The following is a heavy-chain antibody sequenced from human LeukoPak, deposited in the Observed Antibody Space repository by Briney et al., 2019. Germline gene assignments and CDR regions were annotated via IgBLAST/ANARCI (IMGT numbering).Heavy chain of an antibody. Sequence: GGSLRLSCAASGFTFSNAWMNWVRQPPGKGLEWVGRIKSKTDGGTTDYAAPVKGRFTISRDDSKNTLSLQMSSLKTEDTAVYYCTTGVGSGSYYDAFDIWGQGTMVTVSS. J-gene: IGHJ3*02. CDR1: GFTFSNAW. CDR2: IKSKTDGGTT. D-gene: IGHD1-26*01. V-gene: IGHV3-15*01. CDR3: TTGVGSGSYYDAFDI.